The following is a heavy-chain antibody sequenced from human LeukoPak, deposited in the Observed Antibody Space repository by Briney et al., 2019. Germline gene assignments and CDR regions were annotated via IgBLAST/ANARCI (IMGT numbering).Heavy chain of an antibody. CDR3: ARDGSTTHYYYYGMDV. D-gene: IGHD1-1*01. CDR1: GFTFSSYG. Sequence: GGSLRLSCAASGFTFSSYGMHWVRQAPGKGLEWVAVIWYDGSNKYYADSVKGRFTISRDNSKNTLYLQMNSLRAEDTAVYYCARDGSTTHYYYYGMDVWGQGTTVTVSS. V-gene: IGHV3-33*01. CDR2: IWYDGSNK. J-gene: IGHJ6*02.